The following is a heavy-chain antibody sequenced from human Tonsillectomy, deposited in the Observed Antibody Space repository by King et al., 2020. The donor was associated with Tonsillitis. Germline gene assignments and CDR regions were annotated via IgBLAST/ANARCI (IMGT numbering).Heavy chain of an antibody. D-gene: IGHD6-19*01. CDR1: GGSISGSY. J-gene: IGHJ4*02. CDR3: ARGSRGGWSPFDY. Sequence: VQLQESGPGLVKTSETLSLTCTVSGGSISGSYWSWIRPSPGKGLEWIGYIYDDGGTNYNPSLKSRLVISVDTSKNQFSLNLSSVTAADTAVYFCARGSRGGWSPFDYWGQGTLVIVSS. V-gene: IGHV4-59*01. CDR2: IYDDGGT.